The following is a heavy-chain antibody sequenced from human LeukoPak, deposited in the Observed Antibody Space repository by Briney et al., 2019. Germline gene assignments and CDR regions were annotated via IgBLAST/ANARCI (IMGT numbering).Heavy chain of an antibody. D-gene: IGHD1-26*01. J-gene: IGHJ6*02. CDR1: GFTFDDYA. CDR3: AKSMGATPYYGMDV. V-gene: IGHV3-9*01. Sequence: PGRSLRLSCAASGFTFDDYAMHWVRQAPGKGLEWVSGISWNSGSIGYADSVKGRFTISRDNAKNSLYLQMNSLRAEDTALCYCAKSMGATPYYGMDVWGQGTTVTVSS. CDR2: ISWNSGSI.